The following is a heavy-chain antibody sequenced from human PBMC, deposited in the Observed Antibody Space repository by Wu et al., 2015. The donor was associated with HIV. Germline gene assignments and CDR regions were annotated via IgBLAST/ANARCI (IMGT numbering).Heavy chain of an antibody. D-gene: IGHD3-16*01. CDR1: GYTFNTYA. Sequence: QVQLVQSGAEVKKPGASVKVSCKASGYTFNTYAVTWVRQAPGRGLEWVGGIIPIFGTANYPHKFKGRVSITTDESTRTAYMELSSLRSDDTAVYYCARGGGDRIDDAFDIWGQGTTVTVSS. CDR3: ARGGGDRIDDAFDI. V-gene: IGHV1-69*01. J-gene: IGHJ3*02. CDR2: IIPIFGTA.